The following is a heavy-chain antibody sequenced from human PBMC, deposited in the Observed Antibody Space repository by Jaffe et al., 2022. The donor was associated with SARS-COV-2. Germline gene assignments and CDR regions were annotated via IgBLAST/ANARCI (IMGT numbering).Heavy chain of an antibody. J-gene: IGHJ4*02. Sequence: QVQLVESGGGVVQPGRSLRLSCAASGFTFSSYAMHWVRQAPGKGLEWVAVISYDGSNKYYADSVKGRFTISRDNSKNTLYLQMNSLRAEDTAVYYCARGEMVGYCSGGSCAPFDYWGQGTLVTVSS. CDR2: ISYDGSNK. CDR3: ARGEMVGYCSGGSCAPFDY. V-gene: IGHV3-30*04. D-gene: IGHD2-15*01. CDR1: GFTFSSYA.